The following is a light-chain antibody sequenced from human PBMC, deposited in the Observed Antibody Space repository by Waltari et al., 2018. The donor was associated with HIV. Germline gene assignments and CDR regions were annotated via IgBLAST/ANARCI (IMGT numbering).Light chain of an antibody. V-gene: IGLV1-40*01. CDR3: QSFDNSLRACGL. Sequence: QSVLMQPPSVSGAPGQRVTISCTGSSSNIGAGYHVHWYQQLPGAAPKLLISRNTNRPSGVPDRFSGSKSGASASLAITGLQAEDEGDYYCQSFDNSLRACGLFGGGTRLTVL. CDR2: RNT. J-gene: IGLJ2*01. CDR1: SSNIGAGYH.